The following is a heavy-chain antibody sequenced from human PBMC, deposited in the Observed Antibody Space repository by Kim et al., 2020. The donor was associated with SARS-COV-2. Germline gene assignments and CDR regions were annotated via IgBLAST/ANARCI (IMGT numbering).Heavy chain of an antibody. V-gene: IGHV3-11*01. D-gene: IGHD3-9*01. CDR3: AREHFDWLLSYFQH. CDR1: GFTFSDYY. CDR2: ISSSGSTI. J-gene: IGHJ1*01. Sequence: GGSLRLSCAASGFTFSDYYMSWIRQAPGKGLEWVSYISSSGSTIYYADSVKGRFTISRDNAKNSLYLQMNSLRAEDTAVYYCAREHFDWLLSYFQHWGQGTLVTVSS.